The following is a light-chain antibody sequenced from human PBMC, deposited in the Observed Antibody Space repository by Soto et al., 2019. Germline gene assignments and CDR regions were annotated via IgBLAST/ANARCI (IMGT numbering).Light chain of an antibody. CDR1: QSISRT. CDR2: DAS. CDR3: QQYNNLPRT. V-gene: IGKV3D-15*01. J-gene: IGKJ1*01. Sequence: PRDTQYVAPGERAILSCRASQSISRTLAWYQQKPGQPPRLLIYDASTRASGVPARFSGSGSGTEFTLTISSLQSEDFAVYYCQQYNNLPRTFGQGTKVDIK.